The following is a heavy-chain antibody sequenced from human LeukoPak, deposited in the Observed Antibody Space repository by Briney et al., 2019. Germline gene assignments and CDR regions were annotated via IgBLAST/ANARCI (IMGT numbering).Heavy chain of an antibody. D-gene: IGHD4-17*01. CDR1: GYRFTSYW. CDR3: ARLEKTVTYDLHY. V-gene: IGHV5-10-1*01. Sequence: GESLQISCKGSGYRFTSYWISWVRQMPGKGLEWMGRIDPSDSYTNYSPSFQGHVTISADKSISTAYLQWSSLKASDTAMYYCARLEKTVTYDLHYWGQGTLVTVSS. J-gene: IGHJ4*02. CDR2: IDPSDSYT.